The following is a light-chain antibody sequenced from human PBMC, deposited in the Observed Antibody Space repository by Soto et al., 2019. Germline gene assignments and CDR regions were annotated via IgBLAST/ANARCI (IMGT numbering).Light chain of an antibody. V-gene: IGKV3-11*01. CDR1: QSVSNY. Sequence: LVLTQSPGTLSLSPGERATLSCRASQSVSNYLAWFQQKPGQAPRLLIYDASNRATGIPARFSGSGSGTDFTLTISSLEPEDFAIYYCQQRTNWPPAFGQGTRLEIK. CDR3: QQRTNWPPA. CDR2: DAS. J-gene: IGKJ5*01.